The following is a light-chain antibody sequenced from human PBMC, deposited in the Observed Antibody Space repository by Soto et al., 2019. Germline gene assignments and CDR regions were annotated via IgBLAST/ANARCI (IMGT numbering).Light chain of an antibody. V-gene: IGKV3-20*01. CDR1: QSVSSSY. Sequence: EIVLTQSPGTLSLSPGERATLSCRASQSVSSSYLAWYPQKPGQAPRLLIYGASSRATGIPDRFSGSGSGTAFTLTISRLEGEDCAVYYCQQYGSSRTFGEGTKLEIK. J-gene: IGKJ2*01. CDR3: QQYGSSRT. CDR2: GAS.